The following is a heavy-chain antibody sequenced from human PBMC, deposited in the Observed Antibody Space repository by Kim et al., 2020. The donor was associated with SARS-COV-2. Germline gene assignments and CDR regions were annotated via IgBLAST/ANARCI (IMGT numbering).Heavy chain of an antibody. J-gene: IGHJ6*03. CDR3: ARVDEWVLRFLEWLLFDYYYYYYMDV. CDR1: GFTFSSYD. V-gene: IGHV3-13*01. Sequence: GGSLRLSCAASGFTFSSYDMHWVRQATGKGLEWVSAIGTAGDTYYPGSVKGRFTISRENAKNSLYLQMNSLRAGDTAVYYCARVDEWVLRFLEWLLFDYYYYYYMDVWGKGTTVTVSS. D-gene: IGHD3-3*01. CDR2: IGTAGDT.